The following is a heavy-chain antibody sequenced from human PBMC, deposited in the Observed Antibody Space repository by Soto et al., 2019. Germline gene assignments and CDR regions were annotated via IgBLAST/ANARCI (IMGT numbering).Heavy chain of an antibody. J-gene: IGHJ4*02. D-gene: IGHD2-8*01. CDR2: INHSGNI. CDR3: ARGNGMMLTVQGDAPDKYYLDS. V-gene: IGHV4-34*01. CDR1: GGSFSGYY. Sequence: PSETLSLTCAVYGGSFSGYYWSWIRQPPGKGLEWIGEINHSGNINYNPSLKSRVTISVDTSKNQFSLKLRSVTAADTAVYYCARGNGMMLTVQGDAPDKYYLDSWSQGTLVTVSS.